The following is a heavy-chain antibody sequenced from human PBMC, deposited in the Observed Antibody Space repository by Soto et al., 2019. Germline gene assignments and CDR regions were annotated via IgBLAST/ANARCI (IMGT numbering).Heavy chain of an antibody. V-gene: IGHV4-34*01. CDR3: ARVRYSYGYYYYYGMDV. J-gene: IGHJ6*02. CDR2: INHSGST. Sequence: NPSETLSLTCTVYGGSFSGYYWCWIRQPPGKGLEWIGEINHSGSTNYNPSLKSRVTISVDTSKNQFSLKLSSVTAAGTAVYYCARVRYSYGYYYYYGMDVWGQGTTVTVSS. D-gene: IGHD5-18*01. CDR1: GGSFSGYY.